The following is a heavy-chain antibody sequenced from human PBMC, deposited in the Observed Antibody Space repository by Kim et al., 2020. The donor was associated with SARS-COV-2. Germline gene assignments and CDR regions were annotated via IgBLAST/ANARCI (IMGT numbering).Heavy chain of an antibody. Sequence: ASVKVSCKTSGYTFTSYYMHWVRQAPGQGLEWMGIINPSGGSTSYAQKFQGRVTMTRDTSTSTVYMELSSLRSEDTAVYYCARDHDLRFLEWLPQTNWFDPWGQGTLVTVSS. J-gene: IGHJ5*02. CDR2: INPSGGST. V-gene: IGHV1-46*01. CDR3: ARDHDLRFLEWLPQTNWFDP. D-gene: IGHD3-3*01. CDR1: GYTFTSYY.